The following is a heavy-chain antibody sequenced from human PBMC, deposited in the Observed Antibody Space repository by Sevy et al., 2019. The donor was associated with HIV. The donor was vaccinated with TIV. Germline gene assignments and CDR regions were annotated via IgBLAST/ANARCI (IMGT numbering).Heavy chain of an antibody. CDR2: IYTSGST. D-gene: IGHD3-10*01. CDR1: GGSISSYY. V-gene: IGHV4-4*07. CDR3: AGGGGYFDDGFDI. J-gene: IGHJ3*02. Sequence: SETLSLTCTVSGGSISSYYCTWIRQPAGKGLEWIGRIYTSGSTNYNPSLKSRVTMSVDTSKKQFSLNLSAVTAADTAVYYGAGGGGYFDDGFDIWGQGTMVTVSS.